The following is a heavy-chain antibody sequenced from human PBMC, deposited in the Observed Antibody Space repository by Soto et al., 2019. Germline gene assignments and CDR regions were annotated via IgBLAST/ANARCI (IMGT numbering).Heavy chain of an antibody. CDR2: INPNSGGT. D-gene: IGHD2-2*01. CDR3: ARYCSSTSCSEHTGAFDV. CDR1: GYTFTGYY. J-gene: IGHJ3*01. Sequence: QVQLVQSGAEVKKPGASVKVSCKACGYTFTGYYMHWVRQAPGQGLERMGWINPNSGGTNYAQKFKGGVTMPRDTSSSTIYMQLSRLRSDDTAVYYCARYCSSTSCSEHTGAFDVWGQGTMVTVSS. V-gene: IGHV1-2*02.